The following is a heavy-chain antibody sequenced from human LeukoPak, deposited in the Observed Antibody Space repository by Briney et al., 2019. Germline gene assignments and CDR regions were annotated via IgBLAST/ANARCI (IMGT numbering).Heavy chain of an antibody. CDR2: IDWDDDK. J-gene: IGHJ3*02. Sequence: SGPALVKPTQTLTLTCTFSGFSLSTSGMCVSWIRQPPGKALEWLARIDWDDDKYYSTSLKTRLTISKDTSKNQVVLTMTNMDPVDTATYYCARSLTYYYDSSGYYDDAFDIWGQGTMVTVSS. D-gene: IGHD3-22*01. V-gene: IGHV2-70*11. CDR3: ARSLTYYYDSSGYYDDAFDI. CDR1: GFSLSTSGMC.